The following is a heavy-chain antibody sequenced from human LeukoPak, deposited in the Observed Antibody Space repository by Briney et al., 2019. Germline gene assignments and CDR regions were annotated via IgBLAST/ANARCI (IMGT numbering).Heavy chain of an antibody. CDR1: GYTFTSYG. CDR2: ISAYNGNT. Sequence: ASMKVSCKASGYTFTSYGISWVRQAPGQGLEWMGWISAYNGNTNYAQKLQVRVTMTTDTSTSTAFMELRSLRSDYSAVYYCARTETVPAATIPFDYWGQGTLVTVSS. D-gene: IGHD2-2*01. CDR3: ARTETVPAATIPFDY. V-gene: IGHV1-18*01. J-gene: IGHJ4*02.